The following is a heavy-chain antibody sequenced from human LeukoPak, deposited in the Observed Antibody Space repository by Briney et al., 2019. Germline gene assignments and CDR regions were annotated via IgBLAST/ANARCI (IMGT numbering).Heavy chain of an antibody. CDR2: IIPIFGTA. Sequence: SVKVSCKASGYTFTGYYMHWVRQAPGQGLEWMGGIIPIFGTANYAQKFQGRVTITADESTSTAYMELSSLRSEDTAVYYCARGKMATMHYYYYMDVWGKGTTVTVSS. V-gene: IGHV1-69*13. J-gene: IGHJ6*03. CDR1: GYTFTGYY. CDR3: ARGKMATMHYYYYMDV. D-gene: IGHD5-24*01.